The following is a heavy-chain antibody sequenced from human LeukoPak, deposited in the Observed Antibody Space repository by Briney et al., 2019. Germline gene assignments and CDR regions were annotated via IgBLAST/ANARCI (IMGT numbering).Heavy chain of an antibody. CDR1: QFTFDDYA. V-gene: IGHV3-9*01. J-gene: IGHJ4*02. CDR3: TKDIYSSSWYYFDS. Sequence: SLTLSCAPSQFTFDDYAMHCGRQAPATGLECVSGISKNSGSIGYADSVKGRFTISRDKAENSMYLQMNSLRAEDTALYYCTKDIYSSSWYYFDSWGQGTLVTVSS. CDR2: ISKNSGSI. D-gene: IGHD6-13*01.